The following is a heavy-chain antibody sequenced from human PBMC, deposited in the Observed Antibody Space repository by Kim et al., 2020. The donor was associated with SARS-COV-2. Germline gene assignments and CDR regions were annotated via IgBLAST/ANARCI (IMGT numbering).Heavy chain of an antibody. CDR2: IYYSGST. V-gene: IGHV4-59*08. J-gene: IGHJ3*02. CDR3: ASEGGDQLLSKWDAFDI. CDR1: GGSISSYY. Sequence: SETLSLTCTVSGGSISSYYWSWIRQPPGKGLEWIGYIYYSGSTNYNPSLKSRVTISVDTSKNQFSLKLSSVTAADTAVYYCASEGGDQLLSKWDAFDIWGQGTMVTVSS. D-gene: IGHD2-2*01.